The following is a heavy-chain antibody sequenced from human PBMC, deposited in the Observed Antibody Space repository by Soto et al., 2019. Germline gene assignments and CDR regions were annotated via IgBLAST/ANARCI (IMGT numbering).Heavy chain of an antibody. V-gene: IGHV1-24*01. CDR2: FDREDADT. D-gene: IGHD3-3*01. CDR3: ATLYSDLALSANYVDYVLY. Sequence: ASVKDSCKVSGYTLTELSMHCVRQAPGKGLEWMGGFDREDADTIDAQKIQDRVTVTERTSTDTAYMELSNLRSEDRAVYDYATLYSDLALSANYVDYVLYWGQGTLVTVSS. J-gene: IGHJ4*02. CDR1: GYTLTELS.